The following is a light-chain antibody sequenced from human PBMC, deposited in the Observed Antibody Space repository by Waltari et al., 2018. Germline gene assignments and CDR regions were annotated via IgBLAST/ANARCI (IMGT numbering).Light chain of an antibody. V-gene: IGLV2-14*01. CDR3: SSYAGNDLVI. CDR2: EVT. Sequence: QSALTQPASVSGSPGQSITISCTGTNSDVGSYNYVSWYQQHPGKAPNLMIYEVTNLPSWLSNRFSGSKSGNMASLTITELQAEDEADYYCSSYAGNDLVIFGGGTKLTVL. J-gene: IGLJ2*01. CDR1: NSDVGSYNY.